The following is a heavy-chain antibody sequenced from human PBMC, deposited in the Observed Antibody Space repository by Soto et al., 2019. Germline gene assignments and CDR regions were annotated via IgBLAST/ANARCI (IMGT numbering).Heavy chain of an antibody. V-gene: IGHV1-3*01. D-gene: IGHD3-22*01. CDR3: ARVLPPIYDSSGQDAFDI. Sequence: GASVKVSCKASGYTFTSYAMHWVRQAPGQRLEWMGWINAGNGNTKYSQKFQGRVTITRDTSASTAYMELSSLRSEDTAVYYCARVLPPIYDSSGQDAFDIWGQGTMVTVSS. CDR1: GYTFTSYA. J-gene: IGHJ3*02. CDR2: INAGNGNT.